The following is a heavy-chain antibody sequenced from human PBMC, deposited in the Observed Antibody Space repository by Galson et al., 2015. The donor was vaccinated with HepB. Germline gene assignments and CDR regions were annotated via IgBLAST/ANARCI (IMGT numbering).Heavy chain of an antibody. V-gene: IGHV3-7*01. Sequence: SLRLSCPASGFTFRRYWMTWVRQTPGTGLDCMAKTKQEQREQSYVDSVKGRFPSSRDQAKNSVYLQMNSLRVEYTALYYCARGYAPDYWGQGTLVTVSS. CDR2: TKQEQREQ. D-gene: IGHD1-1*01. J-gene: IGHJ4*02. CDR1: GFTFRRYW. CDR3: ARGYAPDY.